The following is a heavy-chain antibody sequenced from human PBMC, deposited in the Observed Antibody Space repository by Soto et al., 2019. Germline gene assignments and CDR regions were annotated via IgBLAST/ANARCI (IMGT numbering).Heavy chain of an antibody. J-gene: IGHJ4*02. CDR3: AREPRVGTRKQQQLDGGIDY. V-gene: IGHV3-74*01. CDR2: INSDGSST. D-gene: IGHD6-13*01. Sequence: EVQLVESGGGLVQPGGSLRLSCAASGFTFSSYWMHWVRQAPGKGLVWVSRINSDGSSTSYADSVKGRFTISRDNAKNTLYLQMNSLRAEDTAVYYCAREPRVGTRKQQQLDGGIDYWGQGTLVTVSS. CDR1: GFTFSSYW.